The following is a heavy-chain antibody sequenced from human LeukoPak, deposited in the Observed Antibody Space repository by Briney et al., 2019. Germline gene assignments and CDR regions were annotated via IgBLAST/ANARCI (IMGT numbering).Heavy chain of an antibody. CDR3: ARGALGRNYYYYYYMDV. Sequence: GGSLRLSCAASGFTFSSYWMHWVRQAPGKGLVWVSRINSDGSSTSYADSVKGRFTISRDNAKNTLYLQMNSLRAEDTAVYYCARGALGRNYYYYYYMDVWGKGTTVTVSS. J-gene: IGHJ6*03. CDR2: INSDGSST. V-gene: IGHV3-74*01. CDR1: GFTFSSYW.